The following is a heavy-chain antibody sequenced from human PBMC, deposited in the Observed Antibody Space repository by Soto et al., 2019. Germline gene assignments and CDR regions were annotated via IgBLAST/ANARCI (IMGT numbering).Heavy chain of an antibody. CDR3: ARCTAMVGNYYYGMDV. Sequence: GGSLRLSCAASGFTFSSYAMHWVRQAPGKGLEWVAVISYDGSNKYYADSVKGRFTISRDNSKNTLYLQMNSLRAEDTAVYYCARCTAMVGNYYYGMDVWGQGTTVTVSS. CDR2: ISYDGSNK. D-gene: IGHD5-18*01. V-gene: IGHV3-30-3*01. CDR1: GFTFSSYA. J-gene: IGHJ6*02.